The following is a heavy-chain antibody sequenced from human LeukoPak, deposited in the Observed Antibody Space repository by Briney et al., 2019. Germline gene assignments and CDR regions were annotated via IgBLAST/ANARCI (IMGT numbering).Heavy chain of an antibody. Sequence: GGSLRLSCAAAGFTFSSYAMHWVRQAPGKGLEWVAVISYDGSNKYYADSVKGRFTISRDNSKNTLYLQMNSLRAEDTAVYYCAKEAQGCSITSCYFDSWGQGTLVTVSS. CDR1: GFTFSSYA. V-gene: IGHV3-30-3*01. CDR3: AKEAQGCSITSCYFDS. CDR2: ISYDGSNK. D-gene: IGHD2-2*01. J-gene: IGHJ4*02.